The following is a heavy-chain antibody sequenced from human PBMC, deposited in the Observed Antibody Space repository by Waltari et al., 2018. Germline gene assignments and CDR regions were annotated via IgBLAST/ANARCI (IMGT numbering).Heavy chain of an antibody. V-gene: IGHV1-69*01. Sequence: QVQLVQSGAEVKKPGSSVKVSCKASGGTFSSYAISWVRQAPGQGLEWMGGIIPSFGTANDAQKCQGRVTSTADETTSTAYMELSSLRSEDTAVYYCARESYCSGGSCYVDYWGQGTLVTVSS. CDR2: IIPSFGTA. J-gene: IGHJ4*02. D-gene: IGHD2-15*01. CDR1: GGTFSSYA. CDR3: ARESYCSGGSCYVDY.